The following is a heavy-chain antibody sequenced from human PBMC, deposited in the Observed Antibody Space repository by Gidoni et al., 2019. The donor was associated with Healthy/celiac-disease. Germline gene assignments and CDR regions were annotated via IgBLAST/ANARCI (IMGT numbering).Heavy chain of an antibody. J-gene: IGHJ4*02. Sequence: QVQLQESGPGLVKPSPTLSLTCTVSGGSISSGGYYWSWIRQHPGKGLEWIGYIYYSGSTYYNPSLKSRVTISVDTSKNQFSLKLSSVTAADTAVYYCARGLVVVVPAGIDYWGQGTLVTVSS. D-gene: IGHD2-2*01. V-gene: IGHV4-31*03. CDR3: ARGLVVVVPAGIDY. CDR1: GGSISSGGYY. CDR2: IYYSGST.